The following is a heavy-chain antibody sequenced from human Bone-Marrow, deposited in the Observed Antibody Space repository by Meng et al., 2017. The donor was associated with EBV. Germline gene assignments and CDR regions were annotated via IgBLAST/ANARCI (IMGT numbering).Heavy chain of an antibody. CDR1: GGSISSSSYY. J-gene: IGHJ4*02. V-gene: IGHV4-39*01. CDR3: ARHQYCSSTSCYLDY. D-gene: IGHD2-2*01. Sequence: QLQASGPGLVKPSETLSLTCTVSGGSISSSSYYWGWIRQPPGKGLEWIGSIYYSGSTYYNPSLKSRVTISVDTSKNQFSLKLSSVTAADTAVYYCARHQYCSSTSCYLDYWGQGTLVTVSS. CDR2: IYYSGST.